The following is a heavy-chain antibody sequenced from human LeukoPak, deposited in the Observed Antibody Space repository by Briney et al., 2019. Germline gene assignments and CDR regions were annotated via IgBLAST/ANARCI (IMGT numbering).Heavy chain of an antibody. Sequence: PSETLSLTCTVSGGSISSYYWSWIRQPPGKGLEWIGYIYYSGSTNYNPSLKSRVTISVDTSKNQFSLKLSSVTAADTAVYYYAREAYYYDSSGYYYTFDYWGQGTLVTVSS. D-gene: IGHD3-22*01. V-gene: IGHV4-59*01. CDR1: GGSISSYY. CDR3: AREAYYYDSSGYYYTFDY. J-gene: IGHJ4*02. CDR2: IYYSGST.